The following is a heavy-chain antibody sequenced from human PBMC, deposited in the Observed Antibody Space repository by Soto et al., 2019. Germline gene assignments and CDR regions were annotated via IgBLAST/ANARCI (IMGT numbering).Heavy chain of an antibody. V-gene: IGHV3-30-3*01. CDR1: GFTFSSYA. CDR2: ISYDGSNK. J-gene: IGHJ4*02. D-gene: IGHD3-16*01. Sequence: QVQLVESGGGVVQPGRSLRLSCAASGFTFSSYAMHWVRRAPGKGLEWVAVISYDGSNKYYADSVKGRFTISRDNSKNTLYLQMNSLRAEDTAVYYCARGWGRLDYWGQGTLVTVSS. CDR3: ARGWGRLDY.